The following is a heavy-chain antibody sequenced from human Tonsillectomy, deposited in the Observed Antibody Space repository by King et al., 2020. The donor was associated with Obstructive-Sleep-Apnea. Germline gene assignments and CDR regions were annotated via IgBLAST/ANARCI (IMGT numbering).Heavy chain of an antibody. CDR2: IYYTGSA. V-gene: IGHV4-59*01. D-gene: IGHD6-19*01. CDR3: AREWLGVDY. J-gene: IGHJ4*02. CDR1: GGSITSYY. Sequence: VQLQESGPGLVKPSETLSLTCTVSGGSITSYYWSWIRQPPGKGLEWIGYIYYTGSANYNPSLKSRVTISVDTSKNKFSLRLSSVTAADTAVFYCAREWLGVDYWGQGTLVTVSS.